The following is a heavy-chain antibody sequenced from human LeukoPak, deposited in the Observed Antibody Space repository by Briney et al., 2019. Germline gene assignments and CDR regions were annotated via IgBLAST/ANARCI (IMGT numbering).Heavy chain of an antibody. V-gene: IGHV3-53*01. D-gene: IGHD3-3*01. CDR2: IYSGGST. J-gene: IGHJ3*02. CDR1: GFTVSSNY. CDR3: ARAPGMEWPYDAFDI. Sequence: GGSLRPSCAPSGFTVSSNYMRWVRQPPGKGLEWVSAIYSGGSTYYADSVKGRFTISRDNSRNTLYLQMNSLRAEDTAVYYCARAPGMEWPYDAFDIWGQGTMVTVS.